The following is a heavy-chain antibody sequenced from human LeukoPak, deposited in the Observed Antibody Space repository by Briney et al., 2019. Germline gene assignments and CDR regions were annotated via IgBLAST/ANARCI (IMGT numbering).Heavy chain of an antibody. V-gene: IGHV3-23*01. Sequence: PGGSLRLSCAASGFTFGTYSMTWVRQAPGKGLEWVSSISDSGGTIYFADSVKGRFTISRDNSKNTLYMQMNTLRAEDTAVYYCAKGGPITIKDYWGQGTLVTVSS. CDR1: GFTFGTYS. CDR3: AKGGPITIKDY. D-gene: IGHD3-10*01. J-gene: IGHJ4*02. CDR2: ISDSGGTI.